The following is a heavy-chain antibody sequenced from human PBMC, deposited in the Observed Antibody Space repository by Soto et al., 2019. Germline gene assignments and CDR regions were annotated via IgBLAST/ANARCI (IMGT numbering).Heavy chain of an antibody. CDR3: ARRGSGTLDP. D-gene: IGHD3-16*01. J-gene: IGHJ5*02. V-gene: IGHV4-30-2*06. CDR2: IYHSGSS. CDR1: GDSISSGGYS. Sequence: SETLSLTCTVSGDSISSGGYSWSWIRQSPGKGLEWIGYIYHSGSSYYNPSLKSRLIMSVDTSRNHFSLKLNSVTAADTAVFYCARRGSGTLDPWGQGILVTVSS.